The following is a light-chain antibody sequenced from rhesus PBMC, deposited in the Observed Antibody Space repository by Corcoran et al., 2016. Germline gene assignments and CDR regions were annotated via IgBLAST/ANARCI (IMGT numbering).Light chain of an antibody. V-gene: IGKV1-18*01. J-gene: IGKJ4*01. CDR1: QGISNW. Sequence: DIQMTQSPSSLSASVGDRVTITCQASQGISNWLAWYQQKPGKAPKLLIYAAYSLQSGVPSRNSGTGSGMEFTLTVSRLQTEDFATYFCPQHYSNPLTFGGETKVVLK. CDR2: AAY. CDR3: PQHYSNPLT.